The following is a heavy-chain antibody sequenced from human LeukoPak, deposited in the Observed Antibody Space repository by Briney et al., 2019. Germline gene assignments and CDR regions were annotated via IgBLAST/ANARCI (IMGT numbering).Heavy chain of an antibody. J-gene: IGHJ4*02. D-gene: IGHD6-13*01. CDR2: IYSGGTT. V-gene: IGHV3-66*01. Sequence: GGSLRLSCAASGFTVSSNYMSWVRQAPGKGLEWVSVIYSGGTTYYADSVKGRFTISRDNSKNTLYLQMNSLRAEDTAVYFSARGGAAGSFDYWGQGSLVTVSS. CDR1: GFTVSSNY. CDR3: ARGGAAGSFDY.